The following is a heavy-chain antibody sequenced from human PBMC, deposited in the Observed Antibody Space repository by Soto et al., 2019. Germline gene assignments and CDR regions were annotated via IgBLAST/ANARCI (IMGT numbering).Heavy chain of an antibody. V-gene: IGHV4-59*08. CDR1: GGSSSIYF. J-gene: IGHJ4*02. Sequence: PSETLSLTCTVSGGSSSIYFWSWIRQPPGKGLEWIGYIYYSGSTNYNPSLKSRVTISVDTSKNQFSLKLSSVTAADTAVYYCARLTGSGSYYKGPYFDYWGQGTLVTVSS. D-gene: IGHD3-10*01. CDR2: IYYSGST. CDR3: ARLTGSGSYYKGPYFDY.